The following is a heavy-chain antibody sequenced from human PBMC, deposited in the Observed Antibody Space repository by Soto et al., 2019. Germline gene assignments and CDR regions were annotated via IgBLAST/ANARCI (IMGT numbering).Heavy chain of an antibody. V-gene: IGHV4-39*01. Sequence: TSETHSVTSTVADGYIRSSGYYWGRISQPPGKGLEWIGSIYYSGSTYYNPSLKSRVTISVDTSKNQFSLKLSSVTAADTAVYYCARARNYDYIWGSYRSKRDYWYFDLRGRGTLVTVSS. D-gene: IGHD3-16*02. CDR3: ARARNYDYIWGSYRSKRDYWYFDL. CDR2: IYYSGST. J-gene: IGHJ2*01. CDR1: DGYIRSSGYY.